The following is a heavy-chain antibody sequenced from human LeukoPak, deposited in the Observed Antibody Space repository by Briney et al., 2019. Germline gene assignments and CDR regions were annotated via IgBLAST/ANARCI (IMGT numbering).Heavy chain of an antibody. D-gene: IGHD5-18*01. J-gene: IGHJ4*02. CDR1: GFTFGNYA. CDR2: ISWNGGSV. Sequence: GGSLRLSCVGSGFTFGNYAMHWVRQAPGKGLEWVSGISWNGGSVGCADFAKGRFTISRDDARNSLFLQMNTLRPGDTALYYCAKDRDPPYVGNSYGFASDYWGQGTLVTVSS. CDR3: AKDRDPPYVGNSYGFASDY. V-gene: IGHV3-9*01.